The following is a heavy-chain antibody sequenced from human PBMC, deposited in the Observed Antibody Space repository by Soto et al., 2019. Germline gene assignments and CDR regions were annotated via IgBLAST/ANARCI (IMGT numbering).Heavy chain of an antibody. Sequence: QVQLVQSGAEVKKPGSSVKVSCKASGGTFSSYTISWVRQAPGQGLEWMGRIIPILGIANYAQKFQGRVTITADKSTSTAYMELSSLRSEDTAVYYCASEGGDGYNNSWGQGTLVTVSS. D-gene: IGHD4-4*01. V-gene: IGHV1-69*02. CDR3: ASEGGDGYNNS. J-gene: IGHJ4*02. CDR2: IIPILGIA. CDR1: GGTFSSYT.